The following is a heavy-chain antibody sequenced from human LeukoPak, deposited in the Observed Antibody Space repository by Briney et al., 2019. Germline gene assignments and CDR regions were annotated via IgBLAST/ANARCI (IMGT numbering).Heavy chain of an antibody. CDR3: VRESPYYYYMDV. Sequence: GGSLRLSCAASGFTFSSYWMHWVRHAPGKGLVWVSRINTDGSSTSYADSVKGRFTISRDNAKNTLYLQMNSLRDEDTAVYYCVRESPYYYYMDVWGKGTTVTVSS. V-gene: IGHV3-74*01. CDR2: INTDGSST. J-gene: IGHJ6*03. CDR1: GFTFSSYW.